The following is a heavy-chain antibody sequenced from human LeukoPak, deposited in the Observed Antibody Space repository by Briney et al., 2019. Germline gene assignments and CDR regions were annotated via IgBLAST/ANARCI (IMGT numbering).Heavy chain of an antibody. CDR2: IYYSGST. CDR1: GGSISSYY. D-gene: IGHD6-13*01. V-gene: IGHV4-59*08. CDR3: AGSDSLFEAAAGTGY. J-gene: IGHJ4*02. Sequence: SETLSLTCTVSGGSISSYYWSWIRQPPGKGLEWIGYIYYSGSTNYNPSLKSRVTISVDTSKNQFSLKLSSVTAADTAVYYCAGSDSLFEAAAGTGYWGQGTLVTVSS.